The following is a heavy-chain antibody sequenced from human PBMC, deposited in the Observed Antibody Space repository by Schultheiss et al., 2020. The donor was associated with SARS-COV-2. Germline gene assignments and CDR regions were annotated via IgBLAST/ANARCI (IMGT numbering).Heavy chain of an antibody. Sequence: SQTLSLTCAVYGGSFSGYYWSWIRQPPGKGLEWIGEINYSGNTNYNPSLKSRVTISVDTSKNQFSLKLSSVTAADTAVYYCARQGLSGWYYYYMDVWGKGTTVTVSS. CDR2: INYSGNT. CDR3: ARQGLSGWYYYYMDV. J-gene: IGHJ6*03. CDR1: GGSFSGYY. D-gene: IGHD3-10*01. V-gene: IGHV4-34*01.